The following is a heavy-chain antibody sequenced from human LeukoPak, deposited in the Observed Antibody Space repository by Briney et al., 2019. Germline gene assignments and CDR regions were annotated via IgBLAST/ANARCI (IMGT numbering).Heavy chain of an antibody. CDR3: TTGEMATIEVDY. CDR1: GFTFSNAW. D-gene: IGHD5-24*01. CDR2: IKSKTDGGTT. V-gene: IGHV3-15*01. J-gene: IGHJ4*02. Sequence: NTGGSLRLSCAASGFTFSNAWMSWVRQAPGKGLEWVGRIKSKTDGGTTDYAAPVKGRFTISRDDSKNTLYLQMNSLKTEDTAVYYCTTGEMATIEVDYWGQGTLVTVSS.